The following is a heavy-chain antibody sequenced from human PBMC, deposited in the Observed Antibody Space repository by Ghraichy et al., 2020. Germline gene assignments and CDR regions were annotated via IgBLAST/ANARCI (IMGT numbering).Heavy chain of an antibody. CDR1: GFTFSSYA. J-gene: IGHJ4*02. CDR2: ISGSGGST. D-gene: IGHD3-22*01. V-gene: IGHV3-23*01. Sequence: GGSLRLSCAASGFTFSSYAMSWVRQAPGKGLEWVSAISGSGGSTYYADSVKGRFTISRDNSKNTLYLQMNSLRAEDTAVYYCAKNFTNYYDSSGYYLDYWGQGTLVTVSS. CDR3: AKNFTNYYDSSGYYLDY.